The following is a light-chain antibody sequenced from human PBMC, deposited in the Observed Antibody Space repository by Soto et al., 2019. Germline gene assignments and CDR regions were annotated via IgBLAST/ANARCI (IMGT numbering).Light chain of an antibody. CDR3: QQSYSTPLT. Sequence: DIQMTQSPSSLSASVGDRVTMTCRASQSISNYLNWYQQKPGRAPKLLIYAASSLQSGVPSRFSGSGSGTDFTLTISSLQPEDFATYYCQQSYSTPLTFGGGTKVDI. V-gene: IGKV1-39*01. CDR2: AAS. J-gene: IGKJ4*01. CDR1: QSISNY.